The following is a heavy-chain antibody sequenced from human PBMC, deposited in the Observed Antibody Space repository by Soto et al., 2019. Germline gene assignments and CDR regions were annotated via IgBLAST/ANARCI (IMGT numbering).Heavy chain of an antibody. V-gene: IGHV4-39*01. CDR1: GGSISSSSYY. Sequence: SETLSLTCTVSGGSISSSSYYWGWIRQPPGKGLEWIGSIYYSGSTYYNPSLKSRVTISVDTSKNQFSLKLSSVTAADTAVYYCARNRADCTRTSCFLHAFGLLGQG. CDR3: ARNRADCTRTSCFLHAFGL. D-gene: IGHD2-2*01. CDR2: IYYSGST. J-gene: IGHJ3*01.